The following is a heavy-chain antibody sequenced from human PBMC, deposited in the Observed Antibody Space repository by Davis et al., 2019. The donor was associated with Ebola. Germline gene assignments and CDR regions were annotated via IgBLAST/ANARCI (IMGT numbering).Heavy chain of an antibody. D-gene: IGHD3-10*01. V-gene: IGHV1-2*06. Sequence: ASVKVSCTASGYTFTGYYMRWVRQAPGQGLEWMGRINPNSGGTNYAQKFQGRVTMTRDTSISTAYMELSRLRSDDTAVYYCARDGLLWFGELLDYGMDVWGKGTTVTISS. CDR3: ARDGLLWFGELLDYGMDV. CDR2: INPNSGGT. J-gene: IGHJ6*04. CDR1: GYTFTGYY.